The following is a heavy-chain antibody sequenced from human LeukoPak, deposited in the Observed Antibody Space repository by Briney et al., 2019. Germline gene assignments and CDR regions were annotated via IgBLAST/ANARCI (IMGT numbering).Heavy chain of an antibody. D-gene: IGHD6-19*01. Sequence: GGSLRLSCAASGFTFSSYWMHWVRQAPGKGLVWVSRINSDGSSTSYADSVKGRFTISRDNAKNTLYLRMNSLRAEDTAVYYCAREGYSSGWYEPYDYWGQGTLVTVSS. CDR2: INSDGSST. J-gene: IGHJ4*02. CDR3: AREGYSSGWYEPYDY. V-gene: IGHV3-74*01. CDR1: GFTFSSYW.